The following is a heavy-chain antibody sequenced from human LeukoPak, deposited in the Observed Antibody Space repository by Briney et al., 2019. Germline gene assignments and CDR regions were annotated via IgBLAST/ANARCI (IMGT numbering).Heavy chain of an antibody. CDR1: GFTFSKFG. CDR2: IRYDGNNK. CDR3: ANVEQEGSAFEI. J-gene: IGHJ3*02. D-gene: IGHD3-10*01. V-gene: IGHV3-30*02. Sequence: PGGSLRLSCAASGFTFSKFGMHWVRQAPGEGLEWVSFIRYDGNNKYYADSVKGRFTISRDSSKNTLYLQMNTLRREDTAVYYCANVEQEGSAFEIWGQGTMVTVSS.